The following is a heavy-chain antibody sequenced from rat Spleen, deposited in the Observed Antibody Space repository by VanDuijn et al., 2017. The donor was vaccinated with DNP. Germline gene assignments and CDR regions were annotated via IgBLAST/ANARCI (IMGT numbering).Heavy chain of an antibody. CDR1: GFSLTSYN. CDR3: SRAPYYGYNFYFDY. Sequence: QVQLKESGPGLVQPSQTLSLTCTVSGFSLTSYNVHWVRQPTGKGLEWMGIIWTGGSTDYNSALKSRLSISRDTSKSQVFLKMNSLQTDDTGTYYCSRAPYYGYNFYFDYWGQGVMVTVSS. CDR2: IWTGGST. V-gene: IGHV2-30*01. J-gene: IGHJ2*01. D-gene: IGHD1-9*01.